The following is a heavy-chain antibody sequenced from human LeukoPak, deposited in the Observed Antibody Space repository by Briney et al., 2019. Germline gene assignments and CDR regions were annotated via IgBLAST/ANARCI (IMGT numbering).Heavy chain of an antibody. D-gene: IGHD7-27*01. CDR3: AKGGLGTSFDY. J-gene: IGHJ4*02. V-gene: IGHV3-23*01. Sequence: GGSLRLSCAASGFTFSNYTMSWVRQAPGKGLECVSAISDSGDKTDYADSVRGRFTIYRDNSKDTLYLQMNSLRAEDTAVYYCAKGGLGTSFDYWGQGTLVTVSS. CDR2: ISDSGDKT. CDR1: GFTFSNYT.